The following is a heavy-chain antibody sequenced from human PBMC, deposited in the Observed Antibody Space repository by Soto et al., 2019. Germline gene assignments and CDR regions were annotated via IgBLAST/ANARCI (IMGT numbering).Heavy chain of an antibody. CDR1: GFTVGTHF. CDR3: ARGFKWLDY. J-gene: IGHJ4*02. Sequence: EVQLVESGGGLIQPRGSLRLSCAASGFTVGTHFLTWVRQAPGKGLEWASVVYSSGSAYYADSVKGRFTISRDNSKNTLYLQMNSLRAEDTAVYYCARGFKWLDYWGQGTLVTVSS. V-gene: IGHV3-53*01. CDR2: VYSSGSA. D-gene: IGHD5-12*01.